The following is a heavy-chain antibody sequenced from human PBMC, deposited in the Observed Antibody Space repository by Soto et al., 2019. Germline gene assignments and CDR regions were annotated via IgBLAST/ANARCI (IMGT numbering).Heavy chain of an antibody. CDR2: TRTDGGGT. J-gene: IGHJ3*01. D-gene: IGHD2-21*01. V-gene: IGHV3-23*01. Sequence: EVQLLESGGGLVQPGGSVRLSCAASGFTLSDFDMGWVRQAPGKGLEWISLTRTDGGGTYYAYSVEGRLTVSRATSTNTLYLLMNNLRGEDTALYYCVRDRRGGESPAFALWGQGTMVTVSS. CDR1: GFTLSDFD. CDR3: VRDRRGGESPAFAL.